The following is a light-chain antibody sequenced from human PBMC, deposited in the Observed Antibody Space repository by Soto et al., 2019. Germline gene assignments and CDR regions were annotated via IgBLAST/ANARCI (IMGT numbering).Light chain of an antibody. CDR3: QQAFSAEWT. CDR1: QSVSSY. V-gene: IGKV3-11*01. Sequence: EIVLTQSPATLSLSPGERATLSCRASQSVSSYLAWYQQKPGQAPRLLIYDASNRATGIPARFSGTGSGTDFTLTISSLQPEDFATYFCQQAFSAEWTFGQGTKVDI. CDR2: DAS. J-gene: IGKJ1*01.